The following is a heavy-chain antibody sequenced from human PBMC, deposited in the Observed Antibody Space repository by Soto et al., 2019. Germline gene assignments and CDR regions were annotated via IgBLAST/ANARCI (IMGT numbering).Heavy chain of an antibody. CDR1: GYTFTGYY. Sequence: ASVKVSCKASGYTFTGYYMHWVRQAPGQGLEWMGWINPNSGGTNYAQKFQGWVTMTRDTSISTAYMELSRLRSEDTAVYYCARAHSSSWSYYYYYYMDVWGKGTTVTVSS. V-gene: IGHV1-2*04. D-gene: IGHD6-13*01. CDR3: ARAHSSSWSYYYYYYMDV. J-gene: IGHJ6*03. CDR2: INPNSGGT.